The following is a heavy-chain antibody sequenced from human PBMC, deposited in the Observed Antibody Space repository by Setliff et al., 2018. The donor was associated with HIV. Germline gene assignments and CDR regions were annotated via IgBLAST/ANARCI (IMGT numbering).Heavy chain of an antibody. CDR1: GYTFTNYA. CDR2: INPGNGDT. CDR3: AREPIGGDDAFDI. V-gene: IGHV1-3*01. D-gene: IGHD2-21*02. Sequence: ASVKVSCKASGYTFTNYAIHWVRQAPGQRLEWMGWINPGNGDTKYSQKFQGRVTITRDTSATTAYMELSSLRSEDTAIFYCAREPIGGDDAFDIWGQGTMVTVSS. J-gene: IGHJ3*02.